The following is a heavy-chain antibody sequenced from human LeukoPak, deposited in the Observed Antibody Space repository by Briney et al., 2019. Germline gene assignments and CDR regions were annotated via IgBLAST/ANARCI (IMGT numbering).Heavy chain of an antibody. Sequence: GGSLRLSCTASGFTFSRYSMNWVRQAPGKGLEWLSYIRSDSTIIDYADSVKGRFTISRDNAKNSLYLQMNSLRAEDTAVYYCAELGITMIGGVWGKGTTVTISS. J-gene: IGHJ6*04. D-gene: IGHD3-10*02. V-gene: IGHV3-48*04. CDR3: AELGITMIGGV. CDR2: IRSDSTII. CDR1: GFTFSRYS.